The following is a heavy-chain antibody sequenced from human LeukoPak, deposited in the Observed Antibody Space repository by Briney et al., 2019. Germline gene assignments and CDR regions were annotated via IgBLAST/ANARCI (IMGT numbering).Heavy chain of an antibody. Sequence: PSQTLSLTCTVSGASISSGGFFWSWIRQRPGTGLERIGYIFNSGSIHYSPSLKSRLIISLDTSKNQFSLKLTSVTAADTAVYYCARDRGPRYGMDVWGQGTTVTVSS. J-gene: IGHJ6*02. CDR1: GASISSGGFF. CDR2: IFNSGSI. V-gene: IGHV4-31*03. D-gene: IGHD5-24*01. CDR3: ARDRGPRYGMDV.